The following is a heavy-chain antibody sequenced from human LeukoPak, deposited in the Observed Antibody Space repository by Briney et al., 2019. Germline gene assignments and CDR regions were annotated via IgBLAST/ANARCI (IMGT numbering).Heavy chain of an antibody. CDR3: ARDAGPYGSGSYSRY. V-gene: IGHV3-7*01. CDR2: IKQDGSGK. CDR1: GFTFSSYW. J-gene: IGHJ4*02. D-gene: IGHD3-10*01. Sequence: PGGSLRLSCAASGFTFSSYWMSWVRQAPGKGLEWVANIKQDGSGKYYVDSVRGRFTISRDNAKNSLYLQMNSLRAEDTAVYYCARDAGPYGSGSYSRYWGQGTLVTVSS.